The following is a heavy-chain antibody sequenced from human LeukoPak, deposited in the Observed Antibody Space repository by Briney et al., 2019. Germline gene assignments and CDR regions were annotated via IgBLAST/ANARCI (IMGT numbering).Heavy chain of an antibody. Sequence: TGGSLRLSCAASGFTFSSYSMNWVRQAPGKGLEWVSYISSSSSTIYYADSVKGRFTISRDNAKNSLYLQMNSLRAEDTAVYYCARDRDYGDYYFDYWGQGTLVTVSS. J-gene: IGHJ4*02. CDR2: ISSSSSTI. D-gene: IGHD4-17*01. CDR3: ARDRDYGDYYFDY. V-gene: IGHV3-48*01. CDR1: GFTFSSYS.